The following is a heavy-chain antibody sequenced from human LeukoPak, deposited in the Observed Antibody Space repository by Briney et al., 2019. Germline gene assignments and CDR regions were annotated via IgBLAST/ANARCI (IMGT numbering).Heavy chain of an antibody. CDR3: ARRATYYYESPGFQH. J-gene: IGHJ1*01. CDR1: GGTFSSYA. CDR2: IIPIFGTA. Sequence: ASVKVSCKASGGTFSSYAISWVRQAPGQGLEWMGGIIPIFGTANYAQKFQGRVTITADESTSTAYMELSSLRSEDTAVYYCARRATYYYESPGFQHWGQGTLVTVSS. V-gene: IGHV1-69*13. D-gene: IGHD3-22*01.